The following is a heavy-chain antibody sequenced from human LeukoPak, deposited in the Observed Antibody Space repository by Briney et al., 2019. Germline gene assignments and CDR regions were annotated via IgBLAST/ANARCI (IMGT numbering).Heavy chain of an antibody. CDR3: AKGYYDSSGRPNYFDY. Sequence: PGGSLRLSCAASGFTFSSYAMSWVRQAPGKGLEWVAAISGSGGSTYYADSVKGRFTISRDNSKNTLYLQVNSLRAEDTAVYYCAKGYYDSSGRPNYFDYWGQGTLVTVSS. CDR1: GFTFSSYA. V-gene: IGHV3-23*01. J-gene: IGHJ4*02. CDR2: ISGSGGST. D-gene: IGHD3-22*01.